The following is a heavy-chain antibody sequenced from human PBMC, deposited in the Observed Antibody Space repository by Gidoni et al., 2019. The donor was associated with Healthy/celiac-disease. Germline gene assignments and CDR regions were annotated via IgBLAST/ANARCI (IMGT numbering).Heavy chain of an antibody. CDR2: ISSSSSYT. Sequence: QVQLVESGGGLVKPGGSLRLSCAASGFTFSDYYMSWIRQAPGKGLEWVSYISSSSSYTTYADSVKGRFTISRDNAKNSLYLQMNSLRAEDTAVYYCARVTQWGPLGPSDDYWGQGTLVTVSS. D-gene: IGHD6-19*01. CDR1: GFTFSDYY. CDR3: ARVTQWGPLGPSDDY. V-gene: IGHV3-11*06. J-gene: IGHJ4*02.